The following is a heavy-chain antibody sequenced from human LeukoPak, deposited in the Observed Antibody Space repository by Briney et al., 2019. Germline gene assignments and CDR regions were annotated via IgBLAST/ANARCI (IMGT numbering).Heavy chain of an antibody. CDR1: GGSFSGYY. Sequence: SETLSLTCAVYGGSFSGYYWSWIRKPPGKGLNWIGEINHSGSTNYNPSLKSRVTISVDTSKNQFSLKLSSVTAADTAVYYCARGGDSGSYSWFDPWGQGTLVTVSS. CDR3: ARGGDSGSYSWFDP. CDR2: INHSGST. D-gene: IGHD1-26*01. V-gene: IGHV4-34*01. J-gene: IGHJ5*02.